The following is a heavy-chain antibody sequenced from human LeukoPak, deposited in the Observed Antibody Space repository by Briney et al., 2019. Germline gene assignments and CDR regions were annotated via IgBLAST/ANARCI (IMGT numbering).Heavy chain of an antibody. CDR2: INLNGSVQ. J-gene: IGHJ4*02. Sequence: PGGSLRLSCAASGFTFSNYWMTWVRQAPGKGLEWMANINLNGSVQLYVYSVKGRLTISRDNAKNSLYLQMNNLRAEDTALYFCARDQGAPGDYWGQGTLVTVSS. D-gene: IGHD4/OR15-4a*01. CDR3: ARDQGAPGDY. CDR1: GFTFSNYW. V-gene: IGHV3-7*01.